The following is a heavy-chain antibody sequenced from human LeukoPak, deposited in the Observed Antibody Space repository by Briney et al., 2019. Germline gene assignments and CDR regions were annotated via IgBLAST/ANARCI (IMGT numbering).Heavy chain of an antibody. J-gene: IGHJ4*02. CDR2: INHSGST. D-gene: IGHD6-6*01. CDR1: GGSFSGYY. Sequence: SETLSLTCAVYGGSFSGYYWSWIRQPPGKGLEWIGEINHSGSTNYNPSLKSRVTISVDTSKNQFSLKLSSVTAADTAVYYCARGYRWAARPWAYWGQGTLVTVSS. V-gene: IGHV4-34*01. CDR3: ARGYRWAARPWAY.